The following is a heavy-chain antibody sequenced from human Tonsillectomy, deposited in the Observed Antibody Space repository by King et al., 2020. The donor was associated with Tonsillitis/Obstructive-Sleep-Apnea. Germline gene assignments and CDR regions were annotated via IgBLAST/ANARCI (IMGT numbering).Heavy chain of an antibody. CDR1: GGSVSSGSFY. V-gene: IGHV4-61*01. J-gene: IGHJ4*02. CDR3: AIGGYCSGGSCYPLFDY. Sequence: QLQESGPGLVKPSETLSLTCTVSGGSVSSGSFYWSWIRQPPGKGLEWIGYIYYSGSTNYNPSLKSRVTLSVDTSKNQFSLKLSSVTAADTAVYYCAIGGYCSGGSCYPLFDYWGQGTLVTVSS. D-gene: IGHD2-15*01. CDR2: IYYSGST.